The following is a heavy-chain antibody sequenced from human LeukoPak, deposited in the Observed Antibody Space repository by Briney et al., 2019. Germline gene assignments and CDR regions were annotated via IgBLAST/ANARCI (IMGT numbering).Heavy chain of an antibody. CDR3: ARGLIASRRGIMDY. V-gene: IGHV5-51*01. D-gene: IGHD6-6*01. Sequence: GESLKISCKGSGYSFTSYWIGWVRQMPGKGLEWMGSIYPGDSDTRYSPSFQGQATISADKSISAAYLQWSSLKASDTAMYYCARGLIASRRGIMDYWGQGTLVTVSS. J-gene: IGHJ4*02. CDR1: GYSFTSYW. CDR2: IYPGDSDT.